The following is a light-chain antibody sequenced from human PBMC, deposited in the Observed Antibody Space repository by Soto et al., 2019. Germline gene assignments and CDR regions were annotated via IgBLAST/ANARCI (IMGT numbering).Light chain of an antibody. CDR2: EAS. Sequence: QSALTQPASVSGSPGQSITISCPGTTSDVGSHNFVSWYQQYPGKAPKLLIYEASKRPSGLSNRFSGSKSGNTASLTISGLQAEDEADYYCCSLTNGATWVFGGGTKLTVL. J-gene: IGLJ3*02. CDR1: TSDVGSHNF. CDR3: CSLTNGATWV. V-gene: IGLV2-23*01.